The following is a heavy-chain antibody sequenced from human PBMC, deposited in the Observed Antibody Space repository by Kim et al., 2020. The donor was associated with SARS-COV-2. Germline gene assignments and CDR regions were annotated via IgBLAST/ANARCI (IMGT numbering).Heavy chain of an antibody. CDR3: ARDPWSRLGGLTYSYYGMDG. Sequence: GGSLRLSCAASGFTFSSCAIHWVRQAPGKGLEWVAVISYDGSNKNYADSVKGRFTISRNNSKNTLYLQMNSLRAENTAVYYGARDPWSRLGGLTYSYYGMDGWSQTTTIRVSS. J-gene: IGHJ6*02. D-gene: IGHD3-16*01. CDR2: ISYDGSNK. CDR1: GFTFSSCA. V-gene: IGHV3-30-3*01.